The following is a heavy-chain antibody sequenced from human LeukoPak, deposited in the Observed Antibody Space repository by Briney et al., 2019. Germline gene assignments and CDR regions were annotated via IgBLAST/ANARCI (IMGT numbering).Heavy chain of an antibody. J-gene: IGHJ4*02. V-gene: IGHV3-23*01. CDR2: ISGSGGST. Sequence: PGGSLRLSCAASGFTFSGYAMNWVRQAPGEGLEWVSTISGSGGSTYYADSVKGRFTISRDNSKNTLYLQMNGLRAEDTAVYYCAKDLRQWLSYYFDNWGQGTLVTVSS. CDR3: AKDLRQWLSYYFDN. CDR1: GFTFSGYA. D-gene: IGHD6-19*01.